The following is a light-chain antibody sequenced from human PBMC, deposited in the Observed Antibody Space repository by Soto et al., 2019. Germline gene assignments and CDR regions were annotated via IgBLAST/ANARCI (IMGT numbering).Light chain of an antibody. J-gene: IGKJ4*01. Sequence: EIVLTQSPATLSSFPGDRVTLSCRASQAVNTRLAWYQHRPGQAPRLLIYLASNRAAGVPARFSGSGSGTDFTLTISDVEPEDFATYYCQQSDNLPLTFGGGTKVQI. CDR2: LAS. CDR1: QAVNTR. V-gene: IGKV3D-11*03. CDR3: QQSDNLPLT.